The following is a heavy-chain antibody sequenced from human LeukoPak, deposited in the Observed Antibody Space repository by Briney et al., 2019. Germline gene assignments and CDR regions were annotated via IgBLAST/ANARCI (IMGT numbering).Heavy chain of an antibody. CDR3: ARDHNWAFDN. D-gene: IGHD1-20*01. V-gene: IGHV3-21*05. Sequence: GGSLRLSCAASGFTFSDYSMNWVRQAPGRGLEWISYIGLGSGFVFYADSVKGRFTISSDTATKSVYLQMDSLRAEDTAVYYCARDHNWAFDNWGQGTLVTVSS. J-gene: IGHJ4*02. CDR1: GFTFSDYS. CDR2: IGLGSGFV.